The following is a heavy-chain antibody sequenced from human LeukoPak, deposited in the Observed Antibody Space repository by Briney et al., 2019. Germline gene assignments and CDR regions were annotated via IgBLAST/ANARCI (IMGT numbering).Heavy chain of an antibody. CDR2: INWNGGRT. Sequence: GGSLRLSCAASGFMFDDYGMSWVRQAPGKGLEWVSGINWNGGRTGYADSVKGRFTISRDNAKNSLHLQMNSLRGEDTAVYYCARSLRRDCESTSCWAALDIWGQGTMVTVSS. J-gene: IGHJ3*02. CDR1: GFMFDDYG. D-gene: IGHD2-2*01. V-gene: IGHV3-20*04. CDR3: ARSLRRDCESTSCWAALDI.